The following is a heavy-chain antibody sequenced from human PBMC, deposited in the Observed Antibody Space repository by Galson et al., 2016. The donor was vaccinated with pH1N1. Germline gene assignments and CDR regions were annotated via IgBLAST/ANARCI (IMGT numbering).Heavy chain of an antibody. CDR2: LYDRGST. V-gene: IGHV4-39*07. J-gene: IGHJ6*03. CDR3: ATMKAVSGPLYMDV. CDR1: GGSVTSSSYY. Sequence: SETLSLTCTVSGGSVTSSSYYWGWIRQPPGRGPEWIGSLYDRGSTYYNSALTSRVAISIDTPKNQFSLKVNSVTAADAAVYYCATMKAVSGPLYMDVWGKGTTVTVSS. D-gene: IGHD3-22*01.